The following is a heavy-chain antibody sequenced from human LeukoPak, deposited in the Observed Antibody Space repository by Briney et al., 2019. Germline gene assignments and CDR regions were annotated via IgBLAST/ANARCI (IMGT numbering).Heavy chain of an antibody. J-gene: IGHJ3*02. CDR2: INHSGST. Sequence: SETLSLTCAVYGGSFSGYYWSWIRQPPGKGLEWIGEINHSGSTNYNPSLKSRVTISVDTSKNQFSLKLSSVTAADTAVYYCARETTVTTFYAFDIWGQGTMVTVSS. D-gene: IGHD4-17*01. CDR3: ARETTVTTFYAFDI. CDR1: GGSFSGYY. V-gene: IGHV4-34*01.